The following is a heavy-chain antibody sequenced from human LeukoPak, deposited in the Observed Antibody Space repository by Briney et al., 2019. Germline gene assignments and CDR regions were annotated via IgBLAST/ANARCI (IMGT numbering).Heavy chain of an antibody. CDR2: INHSGST. D-gene: IGHD2-15*01. Sequence: SETLSLTCAVYGGSFSGYYWSWIRQPPGKGLEWIGEINHSGSTNYNPSLKSRVTISVDTSKNQFSLKLSSVTAADTAVYYCARDIRSCSGGSCYVLWGQGTLVTVSS. V-gene: IGHV4-34*01. CDR1: GGSFSGYY. J-gene: IGHJ4*02. CDR3: ARDIRSCSGGSCYVL.